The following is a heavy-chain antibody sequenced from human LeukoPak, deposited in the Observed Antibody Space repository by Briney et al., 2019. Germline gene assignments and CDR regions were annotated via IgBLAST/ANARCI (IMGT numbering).Heavy chain of an antibody. J-gene: IGHJ4*02. CDR3: ARGSSGSYYFDY. D-gene: IGHD1-26*01. CDR1: GYTFTSYD. Sequence: ASVKVSCKASGYTFTSYDINWVRQAPGQGLEWMGWMNPNSGNTGYAQKFQGRVTMTRNTSISTAYMELSSLRSEDTAVYYCARGSSGSYYFDYWGQGTLVTVSS. CDR2: MNPNSGNT. V-gene: IGHV1-8*01.